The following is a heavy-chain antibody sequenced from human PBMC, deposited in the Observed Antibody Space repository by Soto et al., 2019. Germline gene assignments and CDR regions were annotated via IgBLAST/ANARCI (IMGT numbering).Heavy chain of an antibody. CDR2: ISAYDGNT. V-gene: IGHV1-18*01. Sequence: QVQLVQSGAEVKKAGASVKVSCKASGYTFTSYGISWVRQAPGRGLDWMGWISAYDGNTNCAQKLQGRVTMTADTAPRTADTELRSLTCDDARVYYGARYSPPVDYWGQGTLVTVSS. CDR1: GYTFTSYG. J-gene: IGHJ4*02. CDR3: ARYSPPVDY. D-gene: IGHD2-21*01.